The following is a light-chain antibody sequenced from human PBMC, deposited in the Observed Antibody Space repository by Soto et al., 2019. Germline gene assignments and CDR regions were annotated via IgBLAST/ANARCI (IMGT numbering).Light chain of an antibody. J-gene: IGKJ2*01. CDR3: QQYYDTPYT. CDR1: PSVSNS. Sequence: ESVLTQSPATLSLSPGERATLSCRASPSVSNSLAWYQHKPGQAPRLLIYDASNRATGVPTRFSGSGSGTDFTLTISSLEPEDFAVYYCQQYYDTPYTFGQGTRLEI. CDR2: DAS. V-gene: IGKV3-11*01.